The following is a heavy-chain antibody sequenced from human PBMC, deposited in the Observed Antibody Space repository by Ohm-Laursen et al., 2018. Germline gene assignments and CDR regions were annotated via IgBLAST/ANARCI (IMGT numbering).Heavy chain of an antibody. Sequence: GASVKVSCKASGGTFSSYAISWVRQAPGQGLEWMGGIIPIFGTANYAQKFQGRVTITADKSTSTAYMGLSSLRSEDTAVYYCARVEYSYGPVDYWGREPWSTSPQ. D-gene: IGHD5-18*01. CDR1: GGTFSSYA. J-gene: IGHJ4*02. CDR3: ARVEYSYGPVDY. CDR2: IIPIFGTA. V-gene: IGHV1-69*06.